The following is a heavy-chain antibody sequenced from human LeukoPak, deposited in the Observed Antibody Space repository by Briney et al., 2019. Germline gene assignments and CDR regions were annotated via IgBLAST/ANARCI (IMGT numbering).Heavy chain of an antibody. CDR3: ARGGSIAAAAPN. D-gene: IGHD6-13*01. CDR1: GYTFTSYD. V-gene: IGHV1-8*01. Sequence: ASVKVSCKASGYTFTSYDINWVRQATGQGLEWMGWMNPNSGNTDYAQKFQGRVTMTRNTSISTAYMELSSLRSEDTAVYYCARGGSIAAAAPNWGQGTLVTVSS. CDR2: MNPNSGNT. J-gene: IGHJ4*02.